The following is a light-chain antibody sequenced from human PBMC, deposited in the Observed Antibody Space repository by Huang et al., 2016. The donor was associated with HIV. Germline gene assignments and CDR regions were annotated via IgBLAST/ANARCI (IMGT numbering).Light chain of an antibody. V-gene: IGKV3-15*01. Sequence: EIVMTQSPATLSVSPGESATLSCRASQTISNNLAWYQQKPGQPPRLLVYGASTRATCVPVRFSGSGSGTVFTLTISSLQFEDSAVYYCQQYNDWLSLTFGGGTKVGIK. CDR1: QTISNN. CDR2: GAS. J-gene: IGKJ4*01. CDR3: QQYNDWLSLT.